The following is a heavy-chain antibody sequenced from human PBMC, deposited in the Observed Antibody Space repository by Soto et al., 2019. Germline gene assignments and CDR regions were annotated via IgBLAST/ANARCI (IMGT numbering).Heavy chain of an antibody. CDR1: GGTFSSYA. Sequence: SVKVSCKASGGTFSSYAISWVRQAPGQGLEWMGGIIPIFGTANYAQKFQGRVTITADESTSTAYMELSSLRSEDAAVYYCARGGYDFWSGPNWFDPWGQGTLVTVSS. CDR3: ARGGYDFWSGPNWFDP. J-gene: IGHJ5*02. D-gene: IGHD3-3*01. CDR2: IIPIFGTA. V-gene: IGHV1-69*13.